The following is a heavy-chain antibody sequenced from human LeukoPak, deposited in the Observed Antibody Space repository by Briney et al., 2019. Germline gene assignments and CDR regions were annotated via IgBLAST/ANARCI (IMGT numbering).Heavy chain of an antibody. CDR1: GGSISSSSYY. J-gene: IGHJ5*02. V-gene: IGHV4-39*07. Sequence: NPSETLSLTCTVSGGSISSSSYYWSWIRQPPGKGLEWIGEINHSGSTNYNPSLKSRVTISVDTSKNQFSLKLSSVTAADTAVYYCARGERGFWSGYYTRKNWFDPWGQGTLVTVSS. D-gene: IGHD3-3*01. CDR2: INHSGST. CDR3: ARGERGFWSGYYTRKNWFDP.